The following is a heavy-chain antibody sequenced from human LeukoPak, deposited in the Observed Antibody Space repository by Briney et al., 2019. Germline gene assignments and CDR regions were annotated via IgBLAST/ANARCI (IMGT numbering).Heavy chain of an antibody. CDR2: ISSSGSTI. Sequence: GGSLRLSCAASGFTFSRYEMNWVRQAPGKGLEWVSYISSSGSTIYYADSVKGRFTISRDNAKNSLYLQMNSLRAEDTAVYYCARVSLTYYDILTTEFDYWGQGTLVTVSS. D-gene: IGHD3-9*01. CDR1: GFTFSRYE. V-gene: IGHV3-48*03. CDR3: ARVSLTYYDILTTEFDY. J-gene: IGHJ4*02.